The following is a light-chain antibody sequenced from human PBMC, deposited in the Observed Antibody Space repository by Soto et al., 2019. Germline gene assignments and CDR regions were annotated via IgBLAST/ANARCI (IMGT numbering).Light chain of an antibody. CDR2: DDS. CDR1: SIGSKS. Sequence: SSELTQPPSVSVAPGQTAMITCGVDSIGSKSVHWYQQKPRQAPVLVVYDDSDRPSGIPERISGSNSGNTATLTISRVEAGDEADYYCQVWDSSRDPYVVFGGGTKLTVL. CDR3: QVWDSSRDPYVV. J-gene: IGLJ2*01. V-gene: IGLV3-21*02.